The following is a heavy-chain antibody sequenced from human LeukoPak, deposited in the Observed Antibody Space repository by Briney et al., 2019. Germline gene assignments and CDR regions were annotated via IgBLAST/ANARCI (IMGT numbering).Heavy chain of an antibody. D-gene: IGHD3-9*01. CDR3: ARELAPYYDILTGASFDY. J-gene: IGHJ4*02. CDR2: ISYDGSNK. Sequence: PGGSLRLSCAASGFTFSSYAMHWVRQAPGKGLEWVAVISYDGSNKYYADSVKGRFTISRDNSKNTLYLQMNSLRAEDTAVYYCARELAPYYDILTGASFDYWGQGTLVTVSS. V-gene: IGHV3-30-3*01. CDR1: GFTFSSYA.